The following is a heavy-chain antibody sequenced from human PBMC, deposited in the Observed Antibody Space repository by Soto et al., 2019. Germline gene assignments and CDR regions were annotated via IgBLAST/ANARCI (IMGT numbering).Heavy chain of an antibody. J-gene: IGHJ3*02. Sequence: SETLSLTCTVSGGSISSGGYYWSWIRQHPGKGLEWIGYIYYSGSTYYNPSLKIRVTISVDTSKNQFSLKLSSVTAADTAVYYCARVLTGWAFDIWGQGTMVTVSS. V-gene: IGHV4-31*03. CDR2: IYYSGST. CDR1: GGSISSGGYY. CDR3: ARVLTGWAFDI.